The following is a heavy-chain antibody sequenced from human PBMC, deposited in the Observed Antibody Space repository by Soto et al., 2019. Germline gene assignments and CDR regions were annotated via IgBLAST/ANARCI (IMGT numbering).Heavy chain of an antibody. J-gene: IGHJ3*02. Sequence: QVQLQESGPGLVKPSQTLSLTCTVSGGSISSGGYYWSWIRQHPGKGLEWIGYIYYSGSTYYNPSLKSRVTISLDTSKNQFSLKLISVTAADTAVYYCARGDHDRRNAFDIWGQGTMVTVSS. D-gene: IGHD1-1*01. CDR2: IYYSGST. CDR1: GGSISSGGYY. V-gene: IGHV4-31*03. CDR3: ARGDHDRRNAFDI.